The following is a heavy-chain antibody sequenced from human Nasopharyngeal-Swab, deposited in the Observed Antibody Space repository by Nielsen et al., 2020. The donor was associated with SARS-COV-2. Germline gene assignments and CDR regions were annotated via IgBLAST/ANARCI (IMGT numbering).Heavy chain of an antibody. V-gene: IGHV4-59*01. J-gene: IGHJ4*02. Sequence: SCTVSGGSISRYYLSLIRQPPGKGQAWIGYIYYSGSTNYNHSLKSRVTISVDTSKNPFSLKLSSVTAADTAVYYCARVRYCSDRRGFSGVFYFDYWGQGTLVTVSS. CDR2: IYYSGST. D-gene: IGHD2-15*01. CDR3: ARVRYCSDRRGFSGVFYFDY. CDR1: GGSISRYY.